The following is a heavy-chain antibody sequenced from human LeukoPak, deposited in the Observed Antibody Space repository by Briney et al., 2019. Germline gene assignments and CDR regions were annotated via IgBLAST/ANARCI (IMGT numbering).Heavy chain of an antibody. D-gene: IGHD3-22*01. CDR1: GGSFSGYY. Sequence: SETLSLTCAVYGGSFSGYYWSWIRQPPGKGLEWIGEINHSGSTNYNPSLKSRVTISVDTSKNQFSLRLSSVTAADTAEYYCARGYHSSGYNWFDPWGQGTLVTVSS. J-gene: IGHJ5*02. V-gene: IGHV4-34*01. CDR2: INHSGST. CDR3: ARGYHSSGYNWFDP.